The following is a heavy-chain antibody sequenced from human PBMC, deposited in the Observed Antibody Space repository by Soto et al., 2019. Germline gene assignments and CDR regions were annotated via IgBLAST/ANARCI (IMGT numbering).Heavy chain of an antibody. CDR3: ARDRVGRRYYFDY. Sequence: ASVKVSCKASGYTFTSYAMHWVRQAPGQRLEWMGWINAGNGNTKYSQKFQGRVTITRDTSASTAYMELSSLRSEDTAVYYCARDRVGRRYYFDYWGQGTLVTVSS. CDR1: GYTFTSYA. CDR2: INAGNGNT. D-gene: IGHD3-3*01. J-gene: IGHJ4*02. V-gene: IGHV1-3*01.